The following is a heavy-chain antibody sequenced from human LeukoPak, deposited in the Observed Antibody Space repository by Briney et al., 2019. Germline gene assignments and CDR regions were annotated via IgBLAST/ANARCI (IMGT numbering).Heavy chain of an antibody. D-gene: IGHD3-22*01. CDR2: INAGNGNT. Sequence: ASVKVSCKASGGTFSSYAISWVRQAPGQRLEWMGWINAGNGNTKYSQKFQGRVTITRDTSASTAYMELSSLRSEDTAVYYCAREYYDSSGYYLYWGQGTLVAVSS. V-gene: IGHV1-3*01. J-gene: IGHJ4*02. CDR3: AREYYDSSGYYLY. CDR1: GGTFSSYA.